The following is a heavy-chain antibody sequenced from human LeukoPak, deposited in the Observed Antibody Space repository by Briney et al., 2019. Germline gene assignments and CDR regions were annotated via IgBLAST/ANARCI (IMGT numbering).Heavy chain of an antibody. D-gene: IGHD2-2*01. CDR1: GDSISSSSYY. CDR3: ARHSNGGCSSTRCHIDY. V-gene: IGHV4-39*01. CDR2: IYYSGST. Sequence: SETLSLTCTVSGDSISSSSYYWGWIRQPPGKGLEWIGTIYYSGSTYYNASLKSRVTVSVDTSKNQFSLKLSSVTAADTAVYYCARHSNGGCSSTRCHIDYWGQGTLVTVSS. J-gene: IGHJ4*02.